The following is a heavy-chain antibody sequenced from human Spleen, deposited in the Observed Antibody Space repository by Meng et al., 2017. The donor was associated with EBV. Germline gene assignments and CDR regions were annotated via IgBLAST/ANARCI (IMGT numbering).Heavy chain of an antibody. CDR1: GYTFSSYA. Sequence: QVQLVRSGAEVKKPGASVKVSCRASGYTFSSYATHWVRQAPGQRLEWMGWVNGGNGDTKYSQKFQGRVTFTRDTSASTAYMELSSLRSEDTAVYFCVRLGGHSPSDYWGQGTLVTVSS. J-gene: IGHJ4*02. CDR3: VRLGGHSPSDY. V-gene: IGHV1-3*01. CDR2: VNGGNGDT. D-gene: IGHD2-21*01.